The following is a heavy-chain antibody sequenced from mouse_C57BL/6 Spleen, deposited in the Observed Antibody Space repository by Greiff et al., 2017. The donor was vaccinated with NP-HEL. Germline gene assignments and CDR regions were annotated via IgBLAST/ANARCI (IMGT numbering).Heavy chain of an antibody. CDR3: ASNFPWFAY. D-gene: IGHD1-3*01. V-gene: IGHV5-9*01. CDR1: GFTFSSYT. J-gene: IGHJ3*01. Sequence: EVKLVESGGGLVKPGGSLKLSCAASGFTFSSYTMSWVRQTPEKRLEWVATISGGGGNTYYPDSVKGRFTISRDNAKNTLYLQMSSLRSEDTALYYCASNFPWFAYWGQGTLVTVSA. CDR2: ISGGGGNT.